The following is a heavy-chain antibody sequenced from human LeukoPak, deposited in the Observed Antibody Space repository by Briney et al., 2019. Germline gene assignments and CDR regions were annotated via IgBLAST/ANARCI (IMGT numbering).Heavy chain of an antibody. CDR3: ARRRPRTPYYGSGSYKPHFDY. Sequence: SETLSLTCGVYGGSYSDYYWSWIRQPPGKGLEWIGEINHSGITNYNPSLKSRVTISLDTSKNQFSLKLSSVTAADTAVYYCARRRPRTPYYGSGSYKPHFDYWGQGTLVTVSS. D-gene: IGHD3-10*01. CDR2: INHSGIT. CDR1: GGSYSDYY. V-gene: IGHV4-34*01. J-gene: IGHJ4*02.